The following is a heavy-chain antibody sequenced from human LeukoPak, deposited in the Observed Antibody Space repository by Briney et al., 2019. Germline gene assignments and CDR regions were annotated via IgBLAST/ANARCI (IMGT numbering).Heavy chain of an antibody. CDR1: GFTFSSYA. CDR3: AKDLQTYSISWYYFDY. J-gene: IGHJ4*02. Sequence: GGSLRLSCAASGFTFSSYAMNWVRQAPGKGLEWVSAISGSAGRAYYADSVKGRFTISRDNSKNTLYLQMNILRTEDTALYYCAKDLQTYSISWYYFDYWGQGTLVTVSS. V-gene: IGHV3-23*01. D-gene: IGHD6-13*01. CDR2: ISGSAGRA.